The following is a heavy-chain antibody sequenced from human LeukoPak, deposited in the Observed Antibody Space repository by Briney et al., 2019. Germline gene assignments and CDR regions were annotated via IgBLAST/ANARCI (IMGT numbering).Heavy chain of an antibody. V-gene: IGHV3-53*01. J-gene: IGHJ4*02. CDR2: IYSAGST. CDR1: GFTVSSNY. CDR3: ARDLSFDY. D-gene: IGHD3-16*02. Sequence: GGSLRLSCAASGFTVSSNYMSWVRQAPGKELEWVSVIYSAGSTYYADSVKGRFTISRDNSKNTLYLQMNSLRAEDTAVYYCARDLSFDYWGQGTLVTVSS.